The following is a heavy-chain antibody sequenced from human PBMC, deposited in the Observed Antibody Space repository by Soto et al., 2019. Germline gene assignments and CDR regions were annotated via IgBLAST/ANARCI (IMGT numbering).Heavy chain of an antibody. J-gene: IGHJ6*02. CDR2: ISSEGTDK. D-gene: IGHD6-13*01. V-gene: IGHV3-30*03. CDR3: AREVYSSSWYGSDAMDV. CDR1: GFTFSTYD. Sequence: QVHLVESGGGVVQPGRSLGLSCAASGFTFSTYDMHWVRQAPGKGLEWVAAISSEGTDKIYADSVKGRFTISRDNSKNTLHLQMNSLGAEDAAVYYCAREVYSSSWYGSDAMDVWGQGTTVTVSS.